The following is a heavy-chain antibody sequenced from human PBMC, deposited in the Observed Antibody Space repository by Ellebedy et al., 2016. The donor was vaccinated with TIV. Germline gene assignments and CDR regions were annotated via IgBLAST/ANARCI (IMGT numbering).Heavy chain of an antibody. J-gene: IGHJ6*02. Sequence: GESLKISXAASGFTFSTYSMNWVRQAPGKGLEWVAFIRSSTNSISYADSVKGRFTISRDNSGNTLYLQMNSLRAEDTAVYYCAKARGSSVIDYNYFGMDVWGQGTTVTVSS. D-gene: IGHD2-21*01. CDR1: GFTFSTYS. V-gene: IGHV3-48*01. CDR3: AKARGSSVIDYNYFGMDV. CDR2: IRSSTNSI.